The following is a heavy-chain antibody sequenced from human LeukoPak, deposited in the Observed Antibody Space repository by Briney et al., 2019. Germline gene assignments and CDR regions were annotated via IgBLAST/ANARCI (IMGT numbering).Heavy chain of an antibody. V-gene: IGHV3-9*03. CDR2: ISWNSGSI. D-gene: IGHD3-10*01. CDR1: GFTFDDYA. Sequence: GGSLRLSCAASGFTFDDYAMHWVRQAPGKGLEWVSGISWNSGSIGYADSVRGRFTISRDNAMNSLYLQMNSLRAEDMALYYCAKSHSEYYGSGSFNYWGQGTLVTVSS. CDR3: AKSHSEYYGSGSFNY. J-gene: IGHJ4*02.